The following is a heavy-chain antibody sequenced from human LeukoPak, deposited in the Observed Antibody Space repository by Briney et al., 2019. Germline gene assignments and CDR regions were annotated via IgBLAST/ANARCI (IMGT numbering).Heavy chain of an antibody. CDR1: GFTFSDYY. CDR2: ISSSGSTI. D-gene: IGHD2-15*01. CDR3: ARDWWTSHSMD. J-gene: IGHJ4*02. V-gene: IGHV3-11*01. Sequence: GGSLRLSCAASGFTFSDYYMSWIRQAPGKGLEWVSYISSSGSTICYADSVKGRFTISRDNAKNSLYLQMNSLRAEDTAVYYCARDWWTSHSMDWGQGTLVTVSS.